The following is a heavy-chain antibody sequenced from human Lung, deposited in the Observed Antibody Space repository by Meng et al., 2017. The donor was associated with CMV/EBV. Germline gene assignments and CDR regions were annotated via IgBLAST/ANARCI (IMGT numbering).Heavy chain of an antibody. CDR3: AKTEYYYDSSGYWGVDY. J-gene: IGHJ4*02. CDR2: IWYDGSNK. V-gene: IGHV3-33*06. D-gene: IGHD3-22*01. Sequence: SCAASGFTFSSYGMHWVRQAPGKGLEWVAVIWYDGSNKYYADSVKGRFTISRDNSKNTLYLQMNSLRAEDTAVYYCAKTEYYYDSSGYWGVDYWXQGTXVPVSS. CDR1: GFTFSSYG.